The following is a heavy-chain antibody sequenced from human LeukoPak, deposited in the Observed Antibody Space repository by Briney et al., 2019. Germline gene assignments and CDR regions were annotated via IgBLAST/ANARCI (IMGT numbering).Heavy chain of an antibody. J-gene: IGHJ4*02. CDR3: ARHIRVRPLHY. D-gene: IGHD2-2*02. V-gene: IGHV3-48*01. Sequence: GGSLRLSCAASGFTFSSYSMNWVSQAPGKGLEWVSYISSSSSTIYYADSVKGRFTISRDNAKNSLYLQMNSLRAEDTGVYYCARHIRVRPLHYWRQGTLVTVSS. CDR1: GFTFSSYS. CDR2: ISSSSSTI.